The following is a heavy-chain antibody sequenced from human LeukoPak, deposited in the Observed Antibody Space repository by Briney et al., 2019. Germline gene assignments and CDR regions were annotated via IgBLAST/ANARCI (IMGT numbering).Heavy chain of an antibody. V-gene: IGHV1-18*04. Sequence: ASVKVSCKASGYTFSNYGISWVRQAPGLGLEWMGWTSYNGNTNYAQKFQDRVTMATDTSTTTAYMELRSLESDDTAVYYCARHSGSGWQALGYWGQGTLVTVSS. D-gene: IGHD6-19*01. CDR2: TSYNGNT. J-gene: IGHJ4*02. CDR1: GYTFSNYG. CDR3: ARHSGSGWQALGY.